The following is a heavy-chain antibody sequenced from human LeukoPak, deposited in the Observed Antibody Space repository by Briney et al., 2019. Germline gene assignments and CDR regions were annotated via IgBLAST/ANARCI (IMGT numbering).Heavy chain of an antibody. Sequence: PGGSLRLSCAASGFTLSTCGMYWVRQAPGKGLEWVAVIWNDGSNKHYADSVKGRFTISRDNSKNTLDLQMNSLRAEDTAVYYCAKDLSSSWFEGLDNWGQGTLVTVSS. CDR1: GFTLSTCG. CDR2: IWNDGSNK. D-gene: IGHD6-13*01. J-gene: IGHJ4*02. V-gene: IGHV3-33*06. CDR3: AKDLSSSWFEGLDN.